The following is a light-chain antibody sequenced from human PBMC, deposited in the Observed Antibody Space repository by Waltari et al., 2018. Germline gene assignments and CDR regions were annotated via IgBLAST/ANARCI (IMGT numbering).Light chain of an antibody. J-gene: IGLJ2*01. CDR2: SRT. Sequence: QSVLTQPPSASETPGQTVTISCSGGSSNTDLHSLTWYRVLPGTAPNLLIYSRTQRPSGVPDRFSGSRSGTSASLAISGLQSDDEADYYCAAWDESLNGVVFGGGTKLTVL. CDR1: SSNTDLHS. V-gene: IGLV1-44*01. CDR3: AAWDESLNGVV.